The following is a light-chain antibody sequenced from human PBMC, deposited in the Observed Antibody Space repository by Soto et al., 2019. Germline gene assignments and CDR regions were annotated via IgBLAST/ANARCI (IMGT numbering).Light chain of an antibody. CDR2: LEGSGTY. CDR3: ETWSRNRQV. J-gene: IGLJ2*01. CDR1: SGHSSYI. Sequence: QSVLTQSSASSASLGSSVRLTCTLSSGHSSYIIAWHQQQPGKAPRYLMKLEGSGTYNKGSGVPDRFSGSSSGADRYLTISNLKLEDEADYHCETWSRNRQVFGGGTKLTVL. V-gene: IGLV4-60*02.